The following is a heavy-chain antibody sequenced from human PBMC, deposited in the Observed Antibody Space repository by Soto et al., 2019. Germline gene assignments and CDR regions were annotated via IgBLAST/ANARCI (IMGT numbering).Heavy chain of an antibody. Sequence: SETLSLTCTVSGGSISSYYWSWIRQPPGKGLEWIGYVYYSGSTNYNPSLKSRVTISVDTSKNQFSLKLSSVTAADTAVYYCARLYDYVWGSYRMGAFDIWGQGTMVTVSS. D-gene: IGHD3-16*02. J-gene: IGHJ3*02. CDR2: VYYSGST. CDR3: ARLYDYVWGSYRMGAFDI. V-gene: IGHV4-59*01. CDR1: GGSISSYY.